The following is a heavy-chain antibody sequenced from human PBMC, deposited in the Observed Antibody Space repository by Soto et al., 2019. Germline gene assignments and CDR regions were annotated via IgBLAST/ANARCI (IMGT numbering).Heavy chain of an antibody. CDR2: INPSGGST. Sequence: AASVKVSCKASGYTFTSYYMHWVRQAPGQGLEWMGIINPSGGSTSYAQKFQGRVTMTRDTSTSTVYMELSSLRSEDTAVYYCARDVWDGYGSRGYYTYYYYGMDVWGQGTTVT. D-gene: IGHD3-10*01. V-gene: IGHV1-46*01. J-gene: IGHJ6*02. CDR1: GYTFTSYY. CDR3: ARDVWDGYGSRGYYTYYYYGMDV.